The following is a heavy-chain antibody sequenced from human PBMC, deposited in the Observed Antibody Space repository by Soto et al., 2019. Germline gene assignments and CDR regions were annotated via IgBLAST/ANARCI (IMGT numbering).Heavy chain of an antibody. Sequence: SETLSLTCAVSGDSISSGGFSWSWIRQPPGKGLEWIGYIYHSGSSFYNPSLKSRVTISVDTSKNQFSLKVNSVTAADTAVYYCARGGVLRYFDWFALWGQGTLVTVSS. V-gene: IGHV4-30-2*01. CDR1: GDSISSGGFS. CDR3: ARGGVLRYFDWFAL. J-gene: IGHJ5*02. D-gene: IGHD3-9*01. CDR2: IYHSGSS.